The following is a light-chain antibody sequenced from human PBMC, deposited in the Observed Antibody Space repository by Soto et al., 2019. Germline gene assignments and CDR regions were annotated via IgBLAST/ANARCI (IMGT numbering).Light chain of an antibody. CDR2: DAS. CDR1: QSIGNW. J-gene: IGKJ1*01. CDR3: QQSDTYSRT. V-gene: IGKV1-5*01. Sequence: DVQLTQAPSTLSASVGDRVTITCRASQSIGNWLAWYQQKPGKAPNLLIYDASTLENGVPSRFSGSASGTDFTLTISGLQSEDFAVYYCQQSDTYSRTFGQGTKVDIK.